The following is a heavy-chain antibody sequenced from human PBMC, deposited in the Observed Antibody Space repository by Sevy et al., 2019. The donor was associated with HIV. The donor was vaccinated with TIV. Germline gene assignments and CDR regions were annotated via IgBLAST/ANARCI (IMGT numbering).Heavy chain of an antibody. Sequence: GGSLRLSCAASGFTFSSYAMSWVRQAPGKGLEWVSAISGSGGSTYYADSVKGRFTISRDNSKNTLYLQMNSLRAEDTAVYYCASKGYGGIMVFDAFDIWGQGTMVTVSS. V-gene: IGHV3-23*01. CDR1: GFTFSSYA. CDR2: ISGSGGST. CDR3: ASKGYGGIMVFDAFDI. D-gene: IGHD2-8*01. J-gene: IGHJ3*02.